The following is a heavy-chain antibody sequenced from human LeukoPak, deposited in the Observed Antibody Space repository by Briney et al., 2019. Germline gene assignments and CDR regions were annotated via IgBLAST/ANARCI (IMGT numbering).Heavy chain of an antibody. Sequence: GESLKISCKGSGYTYTSYWTGWVRQMPGKGLEWMGIIYPGDSDTRYSPSFQGQITISADKSTHTAYLQWRSLKASDTAIYYCARLGGPRSPFDYWGQGTRVTVSS. CDR1: GYTYTSYW. V-gene: IGHV5-51*01. CDR2: IYPGDSDT. CDR3: ARLGGPRSPFDY. D-gene: IGHD2-15*01. J-gene: IGHJ4*01.